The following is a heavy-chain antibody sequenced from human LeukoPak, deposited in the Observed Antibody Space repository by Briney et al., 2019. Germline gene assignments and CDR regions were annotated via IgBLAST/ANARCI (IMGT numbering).Heavy chain of an antibody. CDR2: IYYSGST. V-gene: IGHV4-59*01. D-gene: IGHD3-9*01. CDR3: ARSGDYDILTGYYPSAFDI. Sequence: PSETLSLTCTVSGGSISSYCWSWIRQPPGKGLEWIGYIYYSGSTNYNPSLKSRVTISVDTSKNQFSLKLSSVTAADTAVYYCARSGDYDILTGYYPSAFDIWGQGTMVTVSS. CDR1: GGSISSYC. J-gene: IGHJ3*02.